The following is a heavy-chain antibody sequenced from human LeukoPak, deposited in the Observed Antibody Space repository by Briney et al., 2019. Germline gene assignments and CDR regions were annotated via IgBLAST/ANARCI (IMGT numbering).Heavy chain of an antibody. J-gene: IGHJ1*01. V-gene: IGHV3-23*01. D-gene: IGHD4-17*01. Sequence: GSLRLSCAGSGFTFSNYAMIWVRQAPGKGLEWVSAITCSGGNRFYAGSVKGRFTISRDNSKNTLYLQMNSLRGDDTAVYYCAKDPNGDYIGAFDFQRWGQGTQVTVSS. CDR1: GFTFSNYA. CDR2: ITCSGGNR. CDR3: AKDPNGDYIGAFDFQR.